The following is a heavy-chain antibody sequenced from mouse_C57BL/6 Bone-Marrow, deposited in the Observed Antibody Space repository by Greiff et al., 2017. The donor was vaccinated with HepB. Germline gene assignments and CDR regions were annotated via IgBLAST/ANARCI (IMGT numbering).Heavy chain of an antibody. CDR3: ARWLLPFAY. CDR2: IYPGSGST. D-gene: IGHD2-3*01. CDR1: GYTFTDYY. V-gene: IGHV1-55*01. J-gene: IGHJ3*01. Sequence: QVQLQQSGPELVKPGASVKISCKASGYTFTDYYINWVKQRPGQGLEWIGDIYPGSGSTNYNEKFKSKATLTVDTSSSTAYMQLSSLTSEDSAVYYCARWLLPFAYWGQGTLVTVSA.